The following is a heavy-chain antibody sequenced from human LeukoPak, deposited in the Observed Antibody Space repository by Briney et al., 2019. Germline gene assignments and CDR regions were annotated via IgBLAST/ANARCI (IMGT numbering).Heavy chain of an antibody. CDR2: INSDGSST. J-gene: IGHJ5*02. Sequence: PGGSLRLSCAASGFTFSTYWMHWVRQGPGKGLVWVARINSDGSSTSYVDSVKGRFTISRDNAKNTLYLQMNSLRAEDTAVYYCGRDRYDFSGFDPWGQGTLVTVSS. V-gene: IGHV3-74*01. CDR3: GRDRYDFSGFDP. CDR1: GFTFSTYW. D-gene: IGHD3/OR15-3a*01.